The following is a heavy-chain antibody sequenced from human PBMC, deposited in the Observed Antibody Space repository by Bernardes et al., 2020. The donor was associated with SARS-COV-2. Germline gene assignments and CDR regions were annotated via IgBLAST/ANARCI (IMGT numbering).Heavy chain of an antibody. CDR2: IYTSGST. V-gene: IGHV4-4*07. J-gene: IGHJ6*03. Sequence: SETLSLTCTVSGGSISSYYWSWIRQPAGKGLEWIGRIYTSGSTNYNPSLKSRVTMSVDTSKNQFSLKLSSVTAADTAVYYCARDRSGITIFGVTNRGKYYYYYMDVWGKGTTVTVSS. CDR1: GGSISSYY. CDR3: ARDRSGITIFGVTNRGKYYYYYMDV. D-gene: IGHD3-3*01.